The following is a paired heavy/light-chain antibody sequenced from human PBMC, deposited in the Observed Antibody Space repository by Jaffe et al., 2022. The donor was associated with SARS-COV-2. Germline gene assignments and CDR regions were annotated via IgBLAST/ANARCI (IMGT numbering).Heavy chain of an antibody. CDR2: ISETGDTT. J-gene: IGHJ6*03. V-gene: IGHV3-23*04. CDR1: GFAFSSFG. Sequence: EVQLVESGGGLVQPGRSLRLSCAASGFAFSSFGMSWVRQAPGKGLEWVSTISETGDTTYYAVSVKGRFTISRDNSNKTVYLQLNNLSAEDTAVYYCANVRGAVHYFFYYMHVWGKGTTVTVSS. D-gene: IGHD3-10*01. CDR3: ANVRGAVHYFFYYMHV.
Light chain of an antibody. J-gene: IGLJ2*01. CDR2: GNN. CDR3: QSSDSSLSAVV. CDR1: SSNIGANYD. V-gene: IGLV1-40*01. Sequence: QSVLTQPPSVSGAPGQRVTISCTGSSSNIGANYDVHWYQQLPGTAPKLLIYGNNNRPSGVPDRFSGSKSGASASLAINGLQAEDEADYYCQSSDSSLSAVVFGGGTKLIVL.